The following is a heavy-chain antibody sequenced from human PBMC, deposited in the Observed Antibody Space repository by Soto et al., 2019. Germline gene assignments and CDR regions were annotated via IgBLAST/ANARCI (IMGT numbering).Heavy chain of an antibody. J-gene: IGHJ4*02. CDR2: INDSGVT. V-gene: IGHV4-34*01. CDR3: ARGKYNGSRGLGY. CDR1: GGSFSGYY. D-gene: IGHD1-26*01. Sequence: PSETLSLTCAAYGGSFSGYYWTWIRQPPGKGLEWLGEINDSGVTNYNSSLKSRGTISVDTSKNQFSLRLSSVTAADTAVYYCARGKYNGSRGLGYWGQGTQVTVSS.